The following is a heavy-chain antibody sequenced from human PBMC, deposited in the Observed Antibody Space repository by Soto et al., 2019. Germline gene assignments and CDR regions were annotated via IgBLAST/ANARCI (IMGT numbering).Heavy chain of an antibody. V-gene: IGHV4-59*08. CDR1: GASISNYH. CDR2: VYHTGIT. CDR3: ARLRGLGEVSPYFDY. D-gene: IGHD3-10*01. J-gene: IGHJ4*02. Sequence: PSENLSLTCTVSGASISNYHWTWIRQPPGKGLEWIAYVYHTGITNFNPSLKSRVTISMDTSKNQFSLNLRSVTATDAAVYYCARLRGLGEVSPYFDYWGQGLLVTVS.